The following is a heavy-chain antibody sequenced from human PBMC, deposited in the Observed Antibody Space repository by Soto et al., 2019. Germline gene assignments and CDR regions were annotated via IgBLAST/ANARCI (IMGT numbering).Heavy chain of an antibody. CDR1: GFIFSSYS. CDR2: IRSSSSTT. V-gene: IGHV3-48*04. J-gene: IGHJ2*01. Sequence: GGSLRLSYAASGFIFSSYSMNWVLQAPGKGLEWVSHIRSSSSTTYYADSVKGRFTISRDNSKNTLYLQMNSLRAEDTAVYYCARPLWRNDYNWGYFDLWGRGTLVTVSS. CDR3: ARPLWRNDYNWGYFDL. D-gene: IGHD4-4*01.